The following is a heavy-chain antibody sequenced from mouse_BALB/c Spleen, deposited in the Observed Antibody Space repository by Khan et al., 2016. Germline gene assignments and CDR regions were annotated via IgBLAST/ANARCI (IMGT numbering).Heavy chain of an antibody. D-gene: IGHD1-1*01. V-gene: IGHV2-2*02. Sequence: QVQLKESGPGLVQPSQSLSITCTVSGFSLTSYGVHWVRQSPGKGLEWLGVIWSGGSTDYNAAFISRLSISKDNAKSQVFFKMHSLQANDTAIYYCASEPSYYYGSSYDLDYWGQGTTLTVSS. J-gene: IGHJ2*01. CDR2: IWSGGST. CDR3: ASEPSYYYGSSYDLDY. CDR1: GFSLTSYG.